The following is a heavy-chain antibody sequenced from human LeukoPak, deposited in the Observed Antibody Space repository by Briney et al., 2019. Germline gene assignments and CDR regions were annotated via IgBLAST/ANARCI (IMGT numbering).Heavy chain of an antibody. CDR1: GFTFSSYG. V-gene: IGHV3-30*18. CDR3: AKEGMHIAVAGRNAFDI. CDR2: ISYDGSNK. D-gene: IGHD6-19*01. J-gene: IGHJ3*02. Sequence: GSLRLSCAASGFTFSSYGMHWVRQAPGKGLEWVAVISYDGSNKYYADSVKGRFTISRDNSKNTLYLQMNSLRAEDTAVYYCAKEGMHIAVAGRNAFDIWGQGTMVTVSS.